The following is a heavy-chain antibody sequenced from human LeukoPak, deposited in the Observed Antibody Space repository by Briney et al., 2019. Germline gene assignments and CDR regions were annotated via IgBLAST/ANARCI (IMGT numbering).Heavy chain of an antibody. CDR2: IIPILGIA. CDR1: GGTFSSYA. Sequence: ASVKVSCKASGGTFSSYAISWVRQAPGQGLEWMGRIIPILGIANYAQKFQGRVTITADKSTSTAYMELSSLRSEDTAVYYCAITHSSSWYGYFQHWGQGTLVTVSS. D-gene: IGHD6-13*01. CDR3: AITHSSSWYGYFQH. V-gene: IGHV1-69*04. J-gene: IGHJ1*01.